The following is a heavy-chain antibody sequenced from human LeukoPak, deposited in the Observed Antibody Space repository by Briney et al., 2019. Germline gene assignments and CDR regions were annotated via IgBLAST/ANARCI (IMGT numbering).Heavy chain of an antibody. CDR3: ARHGSSGWYDLNY. J-gene: IGHJ4*02. V-gene: IGHV4-31*03. CDR2: IYYSGST. Sequence: SETLSLTCTVSGGSISSGGYYWSWIRQHPGKGLEWIGYIYYSGSTYYNPSLKSRVTISVDTSKNQFSLKLTSVTAADTAVYYCARHGSSGWYDLNYWGQGTLVTVSS. CDR1: GGSISSGGYY. D-gene: IGHD6-19*01.